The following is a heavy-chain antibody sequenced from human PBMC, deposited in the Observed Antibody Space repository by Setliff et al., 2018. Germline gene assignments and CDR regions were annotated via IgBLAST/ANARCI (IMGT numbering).Heavy chain of an antibody. J-gene: IGHJ6*03. V-gene: IGHV4-34*01. CDR1: GGSFSDYH. Sequence: SATLSLTCAVYGGSFSDYHWSWIRQTPGKGLEWIGKINHSGSSIYNPSLKSRVTISVHTSKTQFSLTLSSMTAADTAVYYCARGGGYNSASYQGGYYYMDVWGKGTTVTVSS. CDR3: ARGGGYNSASYQGGYYYMDV. D-gene: IGHD6-19*01. CDR2: INHSGSS.